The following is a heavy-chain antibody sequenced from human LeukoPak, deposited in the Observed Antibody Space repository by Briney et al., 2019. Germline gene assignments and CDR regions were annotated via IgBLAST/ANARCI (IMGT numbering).Heavy chain of an antibody. CDR2: IIPIFGTA. J-gene: IGHJ6*03. D-gene: IGHD2-2*01. V-gene: IGHV1-69*01. CDR3: ARGRDIVVVPAATTYYYYYMDV. Sequence: GSSVKVSCKASGGTFSSYAISWVRQAPGQGLEWMGGIIPIFGTANYVQKFQGRVTITADESTSTAYMELSSLRSEDTAVYYCARGRDIVVVPAATTYYYYYMDVWGKGTTVTVSS. CDR1: GGTFSSYA.